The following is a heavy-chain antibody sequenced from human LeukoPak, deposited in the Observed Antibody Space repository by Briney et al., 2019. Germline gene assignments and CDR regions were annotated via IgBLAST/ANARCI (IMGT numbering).Heavy chain of an antibody. Sequence: ASVKVSCKVSGYTFTTSGISWVRQAPGQGLEWMGWISAKNGDTNYAQKFQGRVTITTDPSTSTAYMEVRSLRSDDTAVYYCVRETGQWLAPAAFDIWGQGTMVTVSS. J-gene: IGHJ3*02. CDR1: GYTFTTSG. CDR2: ISAKNGDT. V-gene: IGHV1-18*01. D-gene: IGHD6-19*01. CDR3: VRETGQWLAPAAFDI.